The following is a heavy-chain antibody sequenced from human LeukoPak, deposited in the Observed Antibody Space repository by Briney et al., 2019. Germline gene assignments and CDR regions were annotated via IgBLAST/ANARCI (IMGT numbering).Heavy chain of an antibody. CDR1: GGSFSGYY. CDR3: ARVATVAGPDYYYYYYMDV. V-gene: IGHV4-34*01. Sequence: PSETLPLTCAVYGGSFSGYYWSWIRQPPGKGLEWIGEINHSGSTNYNPSLKSRVTISVDTSKNQFSLKLSSVTAADTAVYYCARVATVAGPDYYYYYYMDVWGKGTTVTISS. CDR2: INHSGST. J-gene: IGHJ6*03. D-gene: IGHD6-19*01.